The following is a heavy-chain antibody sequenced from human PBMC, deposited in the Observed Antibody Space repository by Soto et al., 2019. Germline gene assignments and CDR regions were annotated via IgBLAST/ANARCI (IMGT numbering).Heavy chain of an antibody. Sequence: ASVKVSCKASGGTFSTFGISWVRQAPGQGLEWMGGIIPFFGTARYSQRFEDRITITADESTSTVYMDLRSLTSEDTAIYYCAKSAPMDGGDKCSYVFWGQGALVTVS. J-gene: IGHJ1*01. D-gene: IGHD2-21*02. CDR3: AKSAPMDGGDKCSYVF. V-gene: IGHV1-69*13. CDR2: IIPFFGTA. CDR1: GGTFSTFG.